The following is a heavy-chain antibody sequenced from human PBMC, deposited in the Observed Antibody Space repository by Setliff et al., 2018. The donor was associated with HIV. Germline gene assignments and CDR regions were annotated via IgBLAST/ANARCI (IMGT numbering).Heavy chain of an antibody. CDR1: GGTFNTYT. CDR2: IIPFTGTT. J-gene: IGHJ4*02. Sequence: SVKVSCKASGGTFNTYTITWVRQAPGQGLEWMGGIIPFTGTTNYAQRFQGRVTITTDESRSIVYMEVSSLRSEDTAVYYCARAPRLTMIRGVFDYWGQGTLVTVSS. D-gene: IGHD3-10*01. V-gene: IGHV1-69*16. CDR3: ARAPRLTMIRGVFDY.